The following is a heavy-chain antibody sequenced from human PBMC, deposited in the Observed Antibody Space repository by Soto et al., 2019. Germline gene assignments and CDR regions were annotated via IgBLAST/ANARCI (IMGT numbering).Heavy chain of an antibody. D-gene: IGHD5-18*01. CDR1: GFNFGSYA. J-gene: IGHJ4*02. V-gene: IGHV3-23*01. CDR3: VKGKESGYRGAFDS. Sequence: EEQLLESGGGLVQPGGSLRLSCAATGFNFGSYAMGWVRQAPGKGLEWVSGVSGSGSSPYYADSVKGRLTISKDKSKNTLYLDLNNLRSEDTAGYFCVKGKESGYRGAFDSWGQVTMVTVSS. CDR2: VSGSGSSP.